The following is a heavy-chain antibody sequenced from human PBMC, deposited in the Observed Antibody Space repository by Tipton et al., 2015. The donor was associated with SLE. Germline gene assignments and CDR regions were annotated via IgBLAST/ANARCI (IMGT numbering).Heavy chain of an antibody. Sequence: TLSLTCTVSGDSISGYYWSWIRQSPGRGLEWIGYIHYTGVTDYNPSLRSRVTISADTSKNQLSLKLSSVTAADTAVYYCARGQHQLGRFDPWGQGTLVTVSS. J-gene: IGHJ5*02. CDR2: IHYTGVT. CDR3: ARGQHQLGRFDP. V-gene: IGHV4-59*01. D-gene: IGHD1-1*01. CDR1: GDSISGYY.